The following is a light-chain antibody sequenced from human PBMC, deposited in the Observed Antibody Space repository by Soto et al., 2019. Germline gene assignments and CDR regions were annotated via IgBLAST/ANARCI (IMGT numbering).Light chain of an antibody. Sequence: QSALTQPASVSGSPGQSITXXCTGTSSDVGGYNYVSWYQQHPGKAPKLMIYDVSNRPSGVSNRFSGSKSGNTASLTISGLQAEDEADYYCSSYTSSSTLYVFGTGTKVTVL. V-gene: IGLV2-14*01. J-gene: IGLJ1*01. CDR3: SSYTSSSTLYV. CDR2: DVS. CDR1: SSDVGGYNY.